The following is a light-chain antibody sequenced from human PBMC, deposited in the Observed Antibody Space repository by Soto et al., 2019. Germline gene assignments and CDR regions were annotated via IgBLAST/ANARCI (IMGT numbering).Light chain of an antibody. CDR1: SSDVGGYDF. CDR2: EVN. CDR3: SSYAGRNNFVV. J-gene: IGLJ2*01. Sequence: QSALTQPPSASGSPGQSVTIACTGTSSDVGGYDFVSWYQQHPDKAPKLMIYEVNKRPSGVPGRFSGSKSGNTASLTVSGLQAEDEADYYCSSYAGRNNFVVFGGGTKLTVL. V-gene: IGLV2-8*01.